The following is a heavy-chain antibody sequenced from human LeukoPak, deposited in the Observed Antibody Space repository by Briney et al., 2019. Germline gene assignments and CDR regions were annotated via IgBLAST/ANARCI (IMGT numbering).Heavy chain of an antibody. CDR1: GFTFSSYW. CDR2: IKQDGSEK. D-gene: IGHD2-15*01. CDR3: GKGGDGICV. V-gene: IGHV3-7*01. J-gene: IGHJ3*01. Sequence: GGSLRLSCAASGFTFSSYWMSWVRQAPGKGLEWVANIKQDGSEKYYVDPVKGRFTISRDNAKNSLYLQMNSLRAEDTAVYFCGKGGDGICVWGQGTTVIVSS.